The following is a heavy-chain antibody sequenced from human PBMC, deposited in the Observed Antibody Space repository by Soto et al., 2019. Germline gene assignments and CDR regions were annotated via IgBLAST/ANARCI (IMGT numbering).Heavy chain of an antibody. CDR2: ISYDGSNK. D-gene: IGHD2-21*02. CDR1: GVTFSSYA. Sequence: PGGSLRLSCAASGVTFSSYAMSWVRQAPGKGLEWVAVISYDGSNKYYADSVKGRFTISRDNSKNTLYLQMNSLRAEDTAVYYCAKGLAYCGGDCYSHFDLWGRGTLVTVSS. J-gene: IGHJ2*01. V-gene: IGHV3-30*18. CDR3: AKGLAYCGGDCYSHFDL.